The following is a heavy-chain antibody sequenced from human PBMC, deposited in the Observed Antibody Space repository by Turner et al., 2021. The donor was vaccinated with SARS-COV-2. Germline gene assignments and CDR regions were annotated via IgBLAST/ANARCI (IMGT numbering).Heavy chain of an antibody. CDR3: ARRLVVQGTDDYSYYYGMDV. J-gene: IGHJ6*02. V-gene: IGHV4-34*01. Sequence: QVQLQQWGAGLLKPSETLSLTCGFYGGSFSGYYWSWIRQPPGKGLEWIGEIYHSGSTNYNPSLKSRVTISVDTSKNQFSLKLSSVTATDTAVYYCARRLVVQGTDDYSYYYGMDVWGQGTTVTVSS. D-gene: IGHD3-22*01. CDR2: IYHSGST. CDR1: GGSFSGYY.